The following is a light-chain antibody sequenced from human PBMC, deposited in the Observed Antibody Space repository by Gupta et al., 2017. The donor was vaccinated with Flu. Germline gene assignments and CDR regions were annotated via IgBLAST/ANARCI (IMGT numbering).Light chain of an antibody. CDR2: DNS. V-gene: IGLV3-21*02. CDR1: NVGSNS. CDR3: HARDSSGDHVV. J-gene: IGLJ2*01. Sequence: SSVLTQPPAVSVAPGQTVRITCGGNNVGSNSAHWYQQKPGQAPVLVVYDNSDRPSEIPERFSGSNSGNTATLTITRAEAGDEADYYCHARDSSGDHVVFGGGTKLTVL.